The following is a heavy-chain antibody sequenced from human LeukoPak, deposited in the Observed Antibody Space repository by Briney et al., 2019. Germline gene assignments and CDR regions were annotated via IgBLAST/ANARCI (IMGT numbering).Heavy chain of an antibody. CDR1: GDSLSGYY. D-gene: IGHD2/OR15-2a*01. CDR2: VYTDGRT. Sequence: SETLSLTCTLSGDSLSGYYWVWVRQAAGKGLEWLGRVYTDGRTSFYPSLQSRVTMSVDMSKNQFSLRLTSVTAADTAVYYCVRGGAYDKSHFHFFQFMDVWGKGTTVTVSP. V-gene: IGHV4-4*07. J-gene: IGHJ6*04. CDR3: VRGGAYDKSHFHFFQFMDV.